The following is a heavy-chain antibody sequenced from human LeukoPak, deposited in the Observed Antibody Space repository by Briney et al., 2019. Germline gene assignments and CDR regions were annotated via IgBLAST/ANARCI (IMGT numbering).Heavy chain of an antibody. CDR2: ISAGGGST. CDR1: GFTFSNSA. Sequence: GGSLRLSCAASGFTFSNSAMNWVRQAPGKGLEWGSGISAGGGSTDYGDSVKGRFIISRDNSRKTLYLLLNSLRADDTAIYFCATMGGATRSSHYFDHWGQGTLVSVSS. CDR3: ATMGGATRSSHYFDH. D-gene: IGHD1-26*01. J-gene: IGHJ4*02. V-gene: IGHV3-23*01.